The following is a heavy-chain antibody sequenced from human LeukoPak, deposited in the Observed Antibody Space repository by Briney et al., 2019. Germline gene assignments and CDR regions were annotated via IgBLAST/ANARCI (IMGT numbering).Heavy chain of an antibody. CDR1: GGSISSSSYY. J-gene: IGHJ3*02. D-gene: IGHD2-2*01. V-gene: IGHV4-61*05. CDR2: IYYSGST. CDR3: ARGPTGKYCSSTSCYDDAFDI. Sequence: SETLSLTCIVSGGSISSSSYYWGWIRQPPGKGLEWIGYIYYSGSTNYNPSLKSRVTISVDTSKNQFSLKLSSVTAADTAVYYCARGPTGKYCSSTSCYDDAFDIWGQGTMVTVSS.